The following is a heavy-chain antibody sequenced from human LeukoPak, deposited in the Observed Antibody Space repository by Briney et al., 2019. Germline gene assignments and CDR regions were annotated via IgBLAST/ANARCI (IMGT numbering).Heavy chain of an antibody. CDR3: ARAERNWNSPMGGDI. V-gene: IGHV1-2*02. D-gene: IGHD1-7*01. CDR1: GYSFTAHY. Sequence: VASVKVSCKASGYSFTAHYMHWVRQAPGQGLEWMGWINPNSGGTNYAQKFQGRVTMTRDTSISTAYMELSRLRSDDTAVYYCARAERNWNSPMGGDIWGQGTMVTVSS. J-gene: IGHJ3*02. CDR2: INPNSGGT.